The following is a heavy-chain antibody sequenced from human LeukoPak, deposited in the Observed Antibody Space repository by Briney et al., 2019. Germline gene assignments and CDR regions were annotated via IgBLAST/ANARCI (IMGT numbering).Heavy chain of an antibody. CDR3: AVSLSSGGYFDY. CDR2: ISYDGSNK. J-gene: IGHJ4*02. CDR1: GFTCSSYG. Sequence: PGGSLRLSCAASGFTCSSYGMHWVRQAPGKGLEWVAVISYDGSNKYYADSVKGRFTISRDNSKNTLYLQMNSLRAEDTAVYYCAVSLSSGGYFDYWGQGTLVTVSS. D-gene: IGHD6-19*01. V-gene: IGHV3-30*03.